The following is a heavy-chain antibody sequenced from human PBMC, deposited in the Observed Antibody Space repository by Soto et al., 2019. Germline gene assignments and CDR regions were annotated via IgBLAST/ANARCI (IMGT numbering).Heavy chain of an antibody. CDR3: AREPSEYSSSWVRNVGAFDI. J-gene: IGHJ3*02. CDR2: IYYSGST. Sequence: QVQLQESGPGLVKPSQTLSLTCTVSGGSISSGGYYWSWIRQHPGKGLEWIGYIYYSGSTYYNPSLKSRVTMSVDTSKNQFSLKLSSVTAAGTGVYYCAREPSEYSSSWVRNVGAFDIWGQGTMVTVSS. V-gene: IGHV4-31*03. D-gene: IGHD6-6*01. CDR1: GGSISSGGYY.